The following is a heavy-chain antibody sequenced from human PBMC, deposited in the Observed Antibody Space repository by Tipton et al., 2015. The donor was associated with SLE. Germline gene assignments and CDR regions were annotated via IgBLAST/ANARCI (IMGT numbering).Heavy chain of an antibody. CDR2: IYYSGST. V-gene: IGHV4-59*11. J-gene: IGHJ5*02. D-gene: IGHD3-22*01. CDR3: ARVTSNYYDSSGYYYP. Sequence: TLSLTCTVSGGSISSHYWSWIRQPPGKGLEWIGYIYYSGSTNYNPSLQSRVTISVDTSKNQFSLKLSSVTAADTAVYYCARVTSNYYDSSGYYYPWGQGTLVTVSS. CDR1: GGSISSHY.